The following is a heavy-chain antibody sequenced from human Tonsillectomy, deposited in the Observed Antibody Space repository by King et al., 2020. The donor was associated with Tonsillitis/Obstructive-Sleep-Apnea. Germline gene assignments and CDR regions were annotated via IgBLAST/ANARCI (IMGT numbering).Heavy chain of an antibody. J-gene: IGHJ6*02. CDR2: ISGSGGST. CDR3: AKDPDIVLDSYAMDV. D-gene: IGHD2-8*01. Sequence: VQLVESGGGLVQPGGSLRLSCAASGFTFSSYAMNWVRQAPGKGLEWVSVISGSGGSTYYADSVKGRFTISRDTSKNTLYLQMTSMRAEDTAVYYCAKDPDIVLDSYAMDVWGQGTTVTVSS. CDR1: GFTFSSYA. V-gene: IGHV3-23*04.